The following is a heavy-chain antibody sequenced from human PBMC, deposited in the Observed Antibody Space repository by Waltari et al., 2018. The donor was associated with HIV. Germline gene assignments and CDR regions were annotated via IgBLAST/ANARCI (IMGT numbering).Heavy chain of an antibody. CDR2: INRRSGGT. V-gene: IGHV1-2*02. D-gene: IGHD3-10*01. CDR3: ASEQYYGRGSFRRDGFEI. J-gene: IGHJ3*02. CDR1: PNSLIDYY. Sequence: QAQLVQSGAEVKKPGASVKVSCKPSPNSLIDYYMPWARQAPGQELEWLGWINRRSGGTKSAQKYQGRVTMTRDTSINPVYMELNSLRSDDTGVYYCASEQYYGRGSFRRDGFEIWGQGRVVTVSS.